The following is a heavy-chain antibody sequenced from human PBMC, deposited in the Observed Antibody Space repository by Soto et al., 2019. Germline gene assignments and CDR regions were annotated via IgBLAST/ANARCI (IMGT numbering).Heavy chain of an antibody. D-gene: IGHD3-22*01. Sequence: QVQLVESGGGMVQPGRSLRVSCAASGFTFSNYAMHWVRQAPGKGLEWVAVVSYDGSKQFYADSVEGRFTISRDSSKSTLYLHMDNLRDEDTAVYYCARDRVYYYDNSGYYNFDYWGQGTLVTVSS. V-gene: IGHV3-30-3*01. CDR1: GFTFSNYA. J-gene: IGHJ4*02. CDR3: ARDRVYYYDNSGYYNFDY. CDR2: VSYDGSKQ.